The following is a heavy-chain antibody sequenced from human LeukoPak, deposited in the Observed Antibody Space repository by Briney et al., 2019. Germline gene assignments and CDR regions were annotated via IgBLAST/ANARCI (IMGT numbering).Heavy chain of an antibody. CDR3: ARTRDSSGFSYPDY. CDR2: IYYSGST. D-gene: IGHD3-22*01. J-gene: IGHJ4*02. CDR1: SGSISSYY. Sequence: SETLSLTCTVSSGSISSYYWSWIRQPPGKGLEWIGYIYYSGSTNYNPSLKSRVTISVDTSKNQFSLKLSSVTAADTAVYYCARTRDSSGFSYPDYWGQGTLVTVSS. V-gene: IGHV4-59*01.